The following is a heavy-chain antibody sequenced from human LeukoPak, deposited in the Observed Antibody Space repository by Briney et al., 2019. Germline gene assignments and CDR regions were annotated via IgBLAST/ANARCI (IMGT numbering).Heavy chain of an antibody. CDR2: ISSSSSTI. CDR1: GFTFSSYS. V-gene: IGHV3-48*04. CDR3: ARRLQLLFGDAFDI. J-gene: IGHJ3*02. D-gene: IGHD2-2*01. Sequence: GGSLRLSCAASGFTFSSYSMNWVRQAPGKGLEWVSYISSSSSTIYYADSVKGRFTISRDNAKNSLYLQMNSLRAEDTAVYYCARRLQLLFGDAFDIWGQGTMVTVSS.